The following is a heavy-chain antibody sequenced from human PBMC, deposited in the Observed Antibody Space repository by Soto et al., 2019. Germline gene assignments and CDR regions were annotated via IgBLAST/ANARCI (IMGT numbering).Heavy chain of an antibody. V-gene: IGHV4-30-2*01. Sequence: SETLSLTCAVSGGSISSGGYSWSWIRQPPGKGLEWIGYIYHSGSTYYNPSLKSRVTISVDRSKNQFSLKLSSVTAADTAVYYRARAVIAARLAPKYFDYWGQGTLVTVSS. D-gene: IGHD6-6*01. CDR2: IYHSGST. J-gene: IGHJ4*02. CDR1: GGSISSGGYS. CDR3: ARAVIAARLAPKYFDY.